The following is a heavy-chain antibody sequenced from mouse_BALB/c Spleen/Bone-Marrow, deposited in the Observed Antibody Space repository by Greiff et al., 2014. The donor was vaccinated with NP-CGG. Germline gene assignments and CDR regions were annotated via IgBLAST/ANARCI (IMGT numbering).Heavy chain of an antibody. CDR1: GFTFSSYG. CDR3: TRRGIYDERTAMDY. Sequence: EVQGVESGGDLVYPGGSLKPSCAASGFTFSSYGMSWVRQTPDTRLEWVATINSGGTNTYYPDSMKGRFTISRDNAKNTLYLQMSSLRSEDTAMYYCTRRGIYDERTAMDYWGRGTSVTVSS. V-gene: IGHV5-6*01. D-gene: IGHD2-12*01. J-gene: IGHJ4*01. CDR2: INSGGTNT.